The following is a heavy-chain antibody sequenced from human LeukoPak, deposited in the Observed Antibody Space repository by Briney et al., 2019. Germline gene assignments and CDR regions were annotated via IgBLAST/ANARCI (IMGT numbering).Heavy chain of an antibody. V-gene: IGHV4-34*01. Sequence: SETLSLTCAVYGGSFSGYYWSWIRQPPGKGLEWIGVINHSGSTNYNPSLKSRVTISVDTSKNQFSLKLSSVTAADTAIYYCARESYYDSSGYSHDAFDIWGQGTMVTVSS. D-gene: IGHD3-22*01. CDR3: ARESYYDSSGYSHDAFDI. CDR1: GGSFSGYY. J-gene: IGHJ3*02. CDR2: INHSGST.